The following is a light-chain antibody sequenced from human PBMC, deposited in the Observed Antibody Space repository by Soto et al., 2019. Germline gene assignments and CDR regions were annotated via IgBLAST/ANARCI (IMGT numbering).Light chain of an antibody. J-gene: IGKJ5*01. CDR2: AAS. V-gene: IGKV3-11*01. Sequence: ELVMTQSQATLSVSPGAGATPPCSASQSVSSNLAWSQQKPGQAPRLLIYAASIRATGIPARVSGRGSGTDVTRTISRLEPEDFAVYYGQQRSNWPITFGQGTRLEIK. CDR3: QQRSNWPIT. CDR1: QSVSSN.